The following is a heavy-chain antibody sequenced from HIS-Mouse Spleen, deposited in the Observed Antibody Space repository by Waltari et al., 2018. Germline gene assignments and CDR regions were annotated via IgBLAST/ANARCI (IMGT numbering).Heavy chain of an antibody. J-gene: IGHJ2*01. CDR2: IYYSGST. Sequence: QLQLQESGPGLVKPSETLSLTCTVSGGSISSSSYYWARSRQPPGKGLEWIGSIYYSGSTYYNPSLKSRVTISVDTSKNQFSLKLSSVTAADTAVYYCAREIPYSSSWYDWYFDLWGRGTLVTVSS. CDR1: GGSISSSSYY. V-gene: IGHV4-39*07. D-gene: IGHD6-13*01. CDR3: AREIPYSSSWYDWYFDL.